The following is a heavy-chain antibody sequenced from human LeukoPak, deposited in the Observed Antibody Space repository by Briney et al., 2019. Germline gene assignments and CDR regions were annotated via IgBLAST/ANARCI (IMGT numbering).Heavy chain of an antibody. V-gene: IGHV3-13*03. D-gene: IGHD6-13*01. Sequence: GGSLRLSCAASGLTFSTYDMHWVRQATGKGLEWVSVIGTAGDTYYPGSVKGQFTISRENAKNFLYLQMNSLRAGDTAVYYCVREGRSSRWDDWYFDLWGRDTLVTVSS. CDR2: IGTAGDT. CDR3: VREGRSSRWDDWYFDL. CDR1: GLTFSTYD. J-gene: IGHJ2*01.